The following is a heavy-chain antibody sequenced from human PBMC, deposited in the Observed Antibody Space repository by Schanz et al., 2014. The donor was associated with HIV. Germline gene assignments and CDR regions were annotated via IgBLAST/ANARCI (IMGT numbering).Heavy chain of an antibody. CDR1: GFTFNTYG. J-gene: IGHJ4*02. D-gene: IGHD3-10*01. Sequence: EVQLVESGGGLVKPGGSLRLSCAASGFTFNTYGMHWVRQAPGKGLEWVGRSKNKANGYITEYTASVKGRFTISRDDSRNSLYLQMNSLKTEDTAVYFCARWRSGAPSNWGQGTLVTVSS. CDR3: ARWRSGAPSN. V-gene: IGHV3-72*01. CDR2: SKNKANGYIT.